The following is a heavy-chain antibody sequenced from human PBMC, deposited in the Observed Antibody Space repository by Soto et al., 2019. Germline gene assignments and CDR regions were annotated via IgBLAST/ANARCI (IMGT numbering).Heavy chain of an antibody. CDR3: ARGKSGTAYLNWFDP. CDR2: ISGSGGTT. CDR1: EFNFSTDA. D-gene: IGHD6-13*01. J-gene: IGHJ5*02. V-gene: IGHV3-23*01. Sequence: EVQLLESGGGLVQPGGSLTLSCAASEFNFSTDAMTWVRQAPGKGLEWVSTISGSGGTTYYADSVRGRFTISRDNSKNTLYLQMNSLRADDTAVYYCARGKSGTAYLNWFDPWGQGTLVTVSS.